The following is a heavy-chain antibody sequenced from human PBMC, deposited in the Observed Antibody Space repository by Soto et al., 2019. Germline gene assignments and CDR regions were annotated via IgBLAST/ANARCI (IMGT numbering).Heavy chain of an antibody. CDR1: GFTFSSYG. D-gene: IGHD3-22*01. V-gene: IGHV3-33*01. CDR3: ARGDSTSGYYYGMDV. J-gene: IGHJ6*02. Sequence: TGGSLRLSCAASGFTFSSYGMHWVRQAPGKGLEWVAVIWYDGSNKYYADSVKGRFTISRDNSKNTLYLQMNSLRAEDTAVYYCARGDSTSGYYYGMDVWGQGTTVTVSS. CDR2: IWYDGSNK.